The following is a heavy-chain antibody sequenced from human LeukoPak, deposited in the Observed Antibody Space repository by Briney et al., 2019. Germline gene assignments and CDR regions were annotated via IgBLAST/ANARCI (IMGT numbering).Heavy chain of an antibody. D-gene: IGHD6-19*01. CDR3: AIQWLVFGGDWFDP. V-gene: IGHV4-34*01. CDR1: GGSFNGYY. CDR2: INHSGST. J-gene: IGHJ5*02. Sequence: SETLSLTCAVYGGSFNGYYWSWIRQPPGEGLEWIGEINHSGSTNYNPSLKSRVTISVDTSENQFSLKLSSVTAADTAVYYCAIQWLVFGGDWFDPWGQGTLVTVSS.